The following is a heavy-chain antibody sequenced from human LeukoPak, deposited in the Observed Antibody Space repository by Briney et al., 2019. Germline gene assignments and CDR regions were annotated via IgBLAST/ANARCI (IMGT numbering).Heavy chain of an antibody. D-gene: IGHD3-16*01. CDR2: ISYDGSNK. V-gene: IGHV3-30*03. CDR3: ATYTHWVAGDV. CDR1: DSTFSNFA. Sequence: PGGSLRLSCAGADSTFSNFAMAWVRQAPGKGLEWVAVISYDGSNKYYADSVKGRFTISRDNSKNTLYLQMSSLRAEDTAVYYCATYTHWVAGDVWGQGTTVTVSS. J-gene: IGHJ6*02.